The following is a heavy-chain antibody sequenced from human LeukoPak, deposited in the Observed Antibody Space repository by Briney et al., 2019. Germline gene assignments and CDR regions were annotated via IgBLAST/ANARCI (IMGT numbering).Heavy chain of an antibody. J-gene: IGHJ1*01. CDR1: GFTFDDYA. Sequence: GGSLRLSCAASGFTFDDYAMHWVRQAPGKGLEWVSLISGDGASRYYADSVKGRFTISRDNSKNSLYLQMNSLRIEDTALYYCAKDRFFLSVKRWLQQWGQGTLVTVSS. CDR2: ISGDGASR. V-gene: IGHV3-43*02. CDR3: AKDRFFLSVKRWLQQ. D-gene: IGHD3-3*01.